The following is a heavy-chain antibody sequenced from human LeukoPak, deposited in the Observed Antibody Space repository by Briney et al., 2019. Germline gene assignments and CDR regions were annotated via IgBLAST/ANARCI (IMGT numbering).Heavy chain of an antibody. CDR1: SGSISSYS. V-gene: IGHV4-59*01. Sequence: PSETLSLTCTVSSGSISSYSWTWIRQPPGKGLECIGYIYYTGRTSYNPSLQSRVAMSVDTSKNQFSLKLSSVTAADTAVYYCARVWDREVKYFDYWGQGTLVTVSS. CDR3: ARVWDREVKYFDY. J-gene: IGHJ4*02. D-gene: IGHD1-26*01. CDR2: IYYTGRT.